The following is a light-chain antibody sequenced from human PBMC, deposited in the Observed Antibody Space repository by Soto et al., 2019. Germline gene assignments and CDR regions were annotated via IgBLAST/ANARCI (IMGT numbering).Light chain of an antibody. V-gene: IGKV3-15*01. CDR2: RAS. CDR3: QHYQNLWA. Sequence: EIVMTQSPATLSVSPGERATLSCRASQTVYSNVAWYQQRPGQAPRLLIYRASSRAIDIPARFSGSGSGTEFTLTISSLQSEDSEVYYCQHYQNLWAFGQGTRAEIK. J-gene: IGKJ1*01. CDR1: QTVYSN.